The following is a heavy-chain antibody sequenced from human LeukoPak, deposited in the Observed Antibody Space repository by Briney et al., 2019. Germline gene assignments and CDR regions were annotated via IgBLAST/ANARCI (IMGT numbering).Heavy chain of an antibody. J-gene: IGHJ4*02. CDR1: GSSISSGYY. CDR2: MFHTGST. V-gene: IGHV4-38-2*02. D-gene: IGHD4-17*01. CDR3: AKDAPVDYGDSIFFDY. Sequence: SETLSLTCTVSGSSISSGYYWGWIRQPPGKGLEWIGSMFHTGSTYYNPSLKSRVTMSVDTSKNQVSLKLSSVTAADTAVYYCAKDAPVDYGDSIFFDYWGQGTLVTVSS.